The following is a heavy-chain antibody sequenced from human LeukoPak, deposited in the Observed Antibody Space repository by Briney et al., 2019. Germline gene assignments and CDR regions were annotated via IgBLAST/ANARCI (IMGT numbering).Heavy chain of an antibody. V-gene: IGHV3-21*01. D-gene: IGHD3-10*01. Sequence: GGSLRLSCAASGFTFSSYSMNWVRQAPGKGLEWVSSISSSSSYIYYADSVKGRFTISRDNAKNSLYLQMNSLRAEDTAVYYCARDRSELWFGEPYFDYWGQGTLVTVSS. CDR1: GFTFSSYS. J-gene: IGHJ4*02. CDR2: ISSSSSYI. CDR3: ARDRSELWFGEPYFDY.